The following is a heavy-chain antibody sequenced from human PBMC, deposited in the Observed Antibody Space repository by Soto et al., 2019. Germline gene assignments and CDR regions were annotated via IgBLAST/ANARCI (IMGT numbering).Heavy chain of an antibody. CDR1: GFTFSTYW. CDR2: IKQDGGKK. CDR3: ARGARTFDY. V-gene: IGHV3-7*01. J-gene: IGHJ4*02. Sequence: EVQVVESGGGLVQPGGSLRLSCAASGFTFSTYWMSWVRQAPGKGLEWVANIKQDGGKKCYVVSVKGRFTISRDNAKNSLYLQMNSLRAEDTAVYYCARGARTFDYWGQGTLVTVSS.